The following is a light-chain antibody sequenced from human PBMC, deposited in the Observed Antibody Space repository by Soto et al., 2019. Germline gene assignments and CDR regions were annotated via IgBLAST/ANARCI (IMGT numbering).Light chain of an antibody. V-gene: IGKV3-15*01. CDR2: CAS. J-gene: IGKJ2*01. CDR1: QSVSSK. Sequence: EIVMTQSPATLSVSPGERATLSSRTSQSVSSKLAWYQQKPGQATRLLIYCASTRATGIPVRFSGSGSGTEFTLTISSLQSEDFAVYYCQHYKNWPPYTFGQGTKLEIK. CDR3: QHYKNWPPYT.